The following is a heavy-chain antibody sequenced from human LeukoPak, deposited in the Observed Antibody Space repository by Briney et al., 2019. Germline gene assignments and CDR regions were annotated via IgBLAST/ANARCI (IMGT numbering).Heavy chain of an antibody. CDR1: NNIFTTYA. J-gene: IGHJ4*02. CDR2: IRPSHGNT. V-gene: IGHV1-18*01. Sequence: PGASVKVSCKASNNIFTTYAISWVRQAPGQGLECLGWIRPSHGNTNYVQKLQGRVTMTSDTSTSTAYMELTSLTSDDTAVYFCAMEVGEWGIFDYWGQGTLVTVSS. D-gene: IGHD3-16*01. CDR3: AMEVGEWGIFDY.